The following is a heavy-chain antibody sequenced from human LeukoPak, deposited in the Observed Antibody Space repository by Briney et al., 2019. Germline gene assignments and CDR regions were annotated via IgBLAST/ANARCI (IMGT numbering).Heavy chain of an antibody. CDR1: GFTFSSYW. J-gene: IGHJ6*03. Sequence: GGSLRLSCAASGFTFSSYWMSWVRQAPGKGLEWVANIKQDGSEKYYVDSVKGRLTISRDNAKNSLYLQMDSLRAEDTAVYYCARERGGYCSSTSCSDMDVWGKGTTVTVSS. CDR3: ARERGGYCSSTSCSDMDV. D-gene: IGHD2-2*01. V-gene: IGHV3-7*01. CDR2: IKQDGSEK.